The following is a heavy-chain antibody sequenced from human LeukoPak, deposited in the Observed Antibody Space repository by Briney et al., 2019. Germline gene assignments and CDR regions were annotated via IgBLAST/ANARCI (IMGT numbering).Heavy chain of an antibody. CDR1: GGSISSSSYY. V-gene: IGHV4-39*01. Sequence: PSETLSLTCTVSGGSISSSSYYWGWIRQPPGKGLEWIGSTYYSGSTYYNPSLKSRVTISVDTSKNQFSLKLSSVTAADTAVYYCARYWGDTAINWFDPWGQGTLVTVSS. D-gene: IGHD5-18*01. CDR3: ARYWGDTAINWFDP. CDR2: TYYSGST. J-gene: IGHJ5*02.